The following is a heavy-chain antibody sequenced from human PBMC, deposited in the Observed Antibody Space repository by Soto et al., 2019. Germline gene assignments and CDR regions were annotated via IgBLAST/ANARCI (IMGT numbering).Heavy chain of an antibody. Sequence: ASVKVSCKASGYTFTSYYLHWVRQAPGQGLEWLGMINPSAGSTSYAQNFRGRVSMTRDMSTTTVYMELRSLRSDDTAIYYCARASATGLRYCSAGPCYSLGHWGQGTLVTVSS. CDR3: ARASATGLRYCSAGPCYSLGH. V-gene: IGHV1-46*01. D-gene: IGHD2-15*01. CDR1: GYTFTSYY. J-gene: IGHJ4*02. CDR2: INPSAGST.